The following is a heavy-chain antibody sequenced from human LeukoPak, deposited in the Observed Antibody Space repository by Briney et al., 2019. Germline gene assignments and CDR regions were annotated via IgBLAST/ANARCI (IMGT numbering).Heavy chain of an antibody. CDR2: IKSDGKT. J-gene: IGHJ1*01. D-gene: IGHD3-22*01. Sequence: GGSLRLSCAASGFTFSSYWMHWVRQAPGKGLVWVSRIKSDGKTNYADSVKGRFTISRDNDKNTVSLQMNSLRAEDTGVYYCARAPSEIGGYYPEYLRHWGQGTLVTVSS. V-gene: IGHV3-74*01. CDR3: ARAPSEIGGYYPEYLRH. CDR1: GFTFSSYW.